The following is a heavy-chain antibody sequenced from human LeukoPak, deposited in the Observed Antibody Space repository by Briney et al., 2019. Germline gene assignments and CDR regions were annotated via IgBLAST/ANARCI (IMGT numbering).Heavy chain of an antibody. Sequence: KPGGSLSLSCAASGFTFSSYSMNRVRQAPGKGLEWVSSISSSSSYIYYADSVKGRFTISRDNAKNSLYLQMNSLRAEDTAVYYCARDSYYYDSSGYSDYWGQGTLVTVSS. CDR1: GFTFSSYS. V-gene: IGHV3-21*01. CDR2: ISSSSSYI. CDR3: ARDSYYYDSSGYSDY. J-gene: IGHJ4*02. D-gene: IGHD3-22*01.